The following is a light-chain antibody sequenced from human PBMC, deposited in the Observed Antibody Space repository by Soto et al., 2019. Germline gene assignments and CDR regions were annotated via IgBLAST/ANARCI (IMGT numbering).Light chain of an antibody. V-gene: IGKV3-20*01. J-gene: IGKJ1*01. Sequence: NELAQAPSAPCFSPGEKHTLSYRASQSVSSSYLAWYQQKPGQAPRLLIYGASSRATGIPDRFSGSGSGADFTLTISRLEPEDFAVYYCQQYGGSPWTFGQGTKVDIK. CDR3: QQYGGSPWT. CDR1: QSVSSSY. CDR2: GAS.